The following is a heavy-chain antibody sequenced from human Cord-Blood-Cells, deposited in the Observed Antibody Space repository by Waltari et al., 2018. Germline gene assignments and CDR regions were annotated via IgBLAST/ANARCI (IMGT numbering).Heavy chain of an antibody. CDR2: IDHSGST. J-gene: IGHJ2*01. D-gene: IGHD2-15*01. V-gene: IGHV4-38-2*02. CDR3: ARVHHSWGRYFDR. CDR1: GYSISSCYY. Sequence: QVQLQESGPGLVKPSETLSLTCTVSGYSISSCYYWGWIRQPPGKGLEWIGRIDHSGSTYNFPSFKSRVTMSVDTSKKQFSLKLSSVTAADTAVYYCARVHHSWGRYFDRWGRGTLVTVSS.